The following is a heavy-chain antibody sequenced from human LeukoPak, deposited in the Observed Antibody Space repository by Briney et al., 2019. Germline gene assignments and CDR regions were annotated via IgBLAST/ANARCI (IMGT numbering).Heavy chain of an antibody. V-gene: IGHV3-7*05. CDR1: GFKFSNYW. J-gene: IGHJ4*02. D-gene: IGHD2-8*01. CDR2: IKEDGSEK. CDR3: ARGVNGVFRIDY. Sequence: PGGSLRLSCAASGFKFSNYWKTWVRHAPGKGLERVSSIKEDGSEKYYVDSMKGRFTISGDNAKNSLYLHTNTLRAEDTAVYYCARGVNGVFRIDYWGQGTLVTVSS.